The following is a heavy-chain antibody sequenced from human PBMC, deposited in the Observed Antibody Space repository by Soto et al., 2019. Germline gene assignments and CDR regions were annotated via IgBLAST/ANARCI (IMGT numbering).Heavy chain of an antibody. J-gene: IGHJ4*02. CDR2: MNPNSGNT. V-gene: IGHV1-8*01. D-gene: IGHD3-10*01. CDR1: GYTFTSYD. CDR3: ARGLRSMVRGVISDY. Sequence: ASVKVSCKASGYTFTSYDINWVRQATGQGLEWMGWMNPNSGNTGYAQKLQGRVTMTRNTSISTAYMELSSLRSEDTAVYYCARGLRSMVRGVISDYWGQGTLVTVSS.